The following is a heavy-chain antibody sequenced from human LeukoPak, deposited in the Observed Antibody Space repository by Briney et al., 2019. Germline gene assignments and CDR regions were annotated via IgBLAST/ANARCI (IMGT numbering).Heavy chain of an antibody. CDR1: GGTFSSYA. CDR3: ATGSLTAPYCSSTSCLGVYYYYYYMDV. CDR2: IIPIFGTA. V-gene: IGHV1-69*06. J-gene: IGHJ6*03. Sequence: SVKVSCKASGGTFSSYAISWVRQAPGQGLEWMGGIIPIFGTANYAQKFQGRVTITADKSTSTAYMELSSLRSEDTAVYYCATGSLTAPYCSSTSCLGVYYYYYYMDVWGKGTTVTVSS. D-gene: IGHD2-2*01.